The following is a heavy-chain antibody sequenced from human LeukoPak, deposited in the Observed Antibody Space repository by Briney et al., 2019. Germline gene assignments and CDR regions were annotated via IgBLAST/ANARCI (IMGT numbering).Heavy chain of an antibody. V-gene: IGHV1-46*01. J-gene: IGHJ6*02. CDR3: ARDDYVWGSYSYYYYGMDV. CDR1: GYTFTSCY. D-gene: IGHD3-16*01. Sequence: ASVKVSCKASGYTFTSCYMHWVRQAPGQGLEWMGIINPSGGSTSYAQKFQGRVTMTRDTSTSTVYMELSSLRSEDTAVYYCARDDYVWGSYSYYYYGMDVWGQGTTVTVSS. CDR2: INPSGGST.